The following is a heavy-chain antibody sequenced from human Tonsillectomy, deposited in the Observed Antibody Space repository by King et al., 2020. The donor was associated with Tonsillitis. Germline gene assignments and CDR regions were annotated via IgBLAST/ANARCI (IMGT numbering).Heavy chain of an antibody. Sequence: QLVQSGGGLVKPGGSLRLSCAISGFTFKNYDMNWVRQAPGKGLEWVSSISSSSRQRYADSVKGRFTISRDNAQNSLYLQMNSLRAEDTAVYYCAKDKGAAYYDTGRGAFDMWGQGTMVTVSS. CDR3: AKDKGAAYYDTGRGAFDM. J-gene: IGHJ3*02. V-gene: IGHV3-21*01. D-gene: IGHD3-16*01. CDR1: GFTFKNYD. CDR2: ISSSSRQR.